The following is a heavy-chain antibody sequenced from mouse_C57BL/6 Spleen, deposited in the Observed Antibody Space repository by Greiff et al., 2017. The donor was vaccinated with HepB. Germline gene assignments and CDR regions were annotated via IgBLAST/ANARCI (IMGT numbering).Heavy chain of an antibody. CDR2: INYDGSST. J-gene: IGHJ2*01. CDR1: GFTFSDYY. V-gene: IGHV5-16*01. D-gene: IGHD4-1*01. Sequence: EVMLVESEGGLVQPGSSMKLSCTASGFTFSDYYMAWVRQVPEKGLEWVANINYDGSSTYYLDSLKSRFIISRDNAKNILYLQMSSLKSEDTATYYCARVWDGYYFDYWGQGTTLTVSS. CDR3: ARVWDGYYFDY.